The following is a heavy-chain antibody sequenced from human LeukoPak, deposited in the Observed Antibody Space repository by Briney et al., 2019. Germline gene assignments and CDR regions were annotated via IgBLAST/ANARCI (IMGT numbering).Heavy chain of an antibody. J-gene: IGHJ3*02. Sequence: SVKVSCKASGDGFSNYGVNWVRRAPGQGLEWIGGIIPKFAAVNYAPRFQGRVTMTTDTSTSTADMELSSLTPDDTAVYHCARDLGYLEWLGAFDIWGPGTMVTVSS. D-gene: IGHD3-3*01. V-gene: IGHV1-69*05. CDR3: ARDLGYLEWLGAFDI. CDR2: IIPKFAAV. CDR1: GDGFSNYG.